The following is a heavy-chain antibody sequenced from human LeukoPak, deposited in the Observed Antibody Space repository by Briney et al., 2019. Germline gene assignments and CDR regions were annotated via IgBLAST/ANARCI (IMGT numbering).Heavy chain of an antibody. V-gene: IGHV1-69*06. CDR3: ARGVSGSGYYEC. J-gene: IGHJ4*02. Sequence: ASVKVSCKASGGTFSSYAISWVRQAPGQGLEWMGGIIPMFNTTKYAQKFQDRVTITADKSTSTAYMELSSLRSEDTAVYYCARGVSGSGYYECWGQGTLVTVSS. CDR1: GGTFSSYA. CDR2: IIPMFNTT. D-gene: IGHD3-22*01.